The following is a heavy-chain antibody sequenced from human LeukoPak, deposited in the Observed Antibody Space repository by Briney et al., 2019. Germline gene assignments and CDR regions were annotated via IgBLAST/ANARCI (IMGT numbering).Heavy chain of an antibody. CDR2: ISAYNGNT. V-gene: IGHV1-18*01. CDR3: ARDIVVVPAAHLGGGFDP. J-gene: IGHJ5*02. D-gene: IGHD2-2*01. Sequence: ASVKVSCKASGGTFSSYAISWVRQAPGQGLEWMGWISAYNGNTNYAQKLQGRVTMTTDTSTSTAYMELRSLRSDDTAVYYCARDIVVVPAAHLGGGFDPWGQGTLVTVSS. CDR1: GGTFSSYA.